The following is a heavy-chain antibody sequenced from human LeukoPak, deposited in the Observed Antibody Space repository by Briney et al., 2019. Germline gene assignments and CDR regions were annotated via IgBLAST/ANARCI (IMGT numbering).Heavy chain of an antibody. CDR3: ARSRGIFDP. V-gene: IGHV4-34*01. Sequence: SETLSLTCAVYGGSFSGYYWSWIRQPPGKGLEWIGEINHSGSTNYNPSLKSRVTISVDTSKNQFSLKLSSATAADTAVYYCARSRGIFDPWGQGTLVTVSS. CDR1: GGSFSGYY. J-gene: IGHJ5*02. CDR2: INHSGST. D-gene: IGHD3-16*01.